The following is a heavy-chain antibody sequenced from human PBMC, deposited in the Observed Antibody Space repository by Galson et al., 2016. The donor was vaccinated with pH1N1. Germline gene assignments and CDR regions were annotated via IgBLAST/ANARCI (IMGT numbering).Heavy chain of an antibody. D-gene: IGHD5-18*01. V-gene: IGHV3-9*01. J-gene: IGHJ4*02. CDR2: ISWNSGSI. Sequence: SMRLSCAASGFTFDDYAMHWVRQAPGKGLEWVSGISWNSGSIGYADSVKGRFTISRDNAKNSLYLQMNSLRAADTALYYCAKVTGYLYGYVDYWGQGTLVTVSS. CDR3: AKVTGYLYGYVDY. CDR1: GFTFDDYA.